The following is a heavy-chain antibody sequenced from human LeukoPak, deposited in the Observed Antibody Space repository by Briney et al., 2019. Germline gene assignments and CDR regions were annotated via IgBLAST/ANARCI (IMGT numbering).Heavy chain of an antibody. CDR2: IYSSGST. J-gene: IGHJ5*02. D-gene: IGHD3-10*01. V-gene: IGHV4-4*07. CDR3: ARGRADYYGSGSHYKVWFDP. Sequence: KSSETLSLTCTVSGGSISSYYWRWIRQPAGKGVEWIGRIYSSGSTNYNPSLKSRVTMSVDTSKNQFSLKLSSVTAADTAVYYCARGRADYYGSGSHYKVWFDPWGQGTLVTVSS. CDR1: GGSISSYY.